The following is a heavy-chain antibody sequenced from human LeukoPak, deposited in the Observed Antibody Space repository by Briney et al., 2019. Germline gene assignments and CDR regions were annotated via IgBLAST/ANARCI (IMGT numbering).Heavy chain of an antibody. V-gene: IGHV1-8*01. CDR1: GYTFTSYD. CDR3: TRGHTAA. CDR2: MTPNSCNT. D-gene: IGHD2-15*01. Sequence: AASVKVSCKASGYTFTSYDITLGRRATGQGLEWIGYMTPNSCNTGYAQTFPSRVTLTRNTSTSTAHMELSSLRSEDTAVYCCTRGHTAAWGQGTLVTASS. J-gene: IGHJ1*01.